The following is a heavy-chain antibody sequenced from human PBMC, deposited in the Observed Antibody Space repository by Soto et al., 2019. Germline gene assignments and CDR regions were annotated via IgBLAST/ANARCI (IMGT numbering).Heavy chain of an antibody. CDR1: GGSFSGYY. Sequence: SETLSLTCAVYGGSFSGYYWSWIRQPPGKGLEWIGEINHSGSTNYNPSLKSRVTISVDTSKNQFSRKLSSVTAADTAVYYCASRTGDADAFDIWGQGTMVTVSS. D-gene: IGHD7-27*01. CDR3: ASRTGDADAFDI. J-gene: IGHJ3*02. V-gene: IGHV4-34*01. CDR2: INHSGST.